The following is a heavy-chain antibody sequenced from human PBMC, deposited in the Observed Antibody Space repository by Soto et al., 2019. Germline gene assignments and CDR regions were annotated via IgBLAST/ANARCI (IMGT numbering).Heavy chain of an antibody. Sequence: PSETLALTCTVSGGSISSGDYYWSWIRQPPGKGLEWIGYIYYSGSTYYNPSLKSRVTISVDTSKNQFSLKLSSVTAADTAVYYCARDFRPGRSFDYWGQGTLVTVSS. V-gene: IGHV4-30-4*01. CDR1: GGSISSGDYY. CDR3: ARDFRPGRSFDY. J-gene: IGHJ4*02. CDR2: IYYSGST.